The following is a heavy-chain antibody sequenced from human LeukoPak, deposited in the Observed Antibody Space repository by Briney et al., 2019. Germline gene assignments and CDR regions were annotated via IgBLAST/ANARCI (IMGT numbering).Heavy chain of an antibody. CDR1: GFTFSSYS. Sequence: GGSLRLSCAASGFTFSSYSMNWVRQAPGKGLEWVSSISSSSSYIYYADSVKGRFTISRGNAKNSLYLQMNSLRAEDTAVYYCARGGPLLWFGELLNYYGMDVWGQGTTVTVSS. CDR2: ISSSSSYI. J-gene: IGHJ6*02. CDR3: ARGGPLLWFGELLNYYGMDV. V-gene: IGHV3-21*01. D-gene: IGHD3-10*01.